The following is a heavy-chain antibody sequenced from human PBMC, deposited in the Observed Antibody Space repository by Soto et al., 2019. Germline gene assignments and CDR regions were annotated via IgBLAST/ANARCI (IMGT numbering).Heavy chain of an antibody. Sequence: GGSLRLSCSASGFTFSSYAMHWVRQAPGKGLEYVSAISSNGGSTYYADSVKGRFTISRDNSKNTLYLQMSSLRAEDTVVYYCVKGGIAVAGYYFDYWGQGTLVTVSS. CDR3: VKGGIAVAGYYFDY. V-gene: IGHV3-64D*08. J-gene: IGHJ4*02. CDR2: ISSNGGST. CDR1: GFTFSSYA. D-gene: IGHD6-19*01.